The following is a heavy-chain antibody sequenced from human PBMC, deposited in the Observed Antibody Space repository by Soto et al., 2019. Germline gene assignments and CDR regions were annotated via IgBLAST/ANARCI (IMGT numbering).Heavy chain of an antibody. CDR1: GFTFRSYG. Sequence: GGSLRLSCAASGFTFRSYGMHWVRQAPGKGLEWVAVMWYDGSNKNYADSVKGRFTISRDNSKNTLYLQMNSLRAEDTAVYYCARESEAFDIWGQGTMVTVSS. CDR2: MWYDGSNK. J-gene: IGHJ3*02. V-gene: IGHV3-33*01. CDR3: ARESEAFDI.